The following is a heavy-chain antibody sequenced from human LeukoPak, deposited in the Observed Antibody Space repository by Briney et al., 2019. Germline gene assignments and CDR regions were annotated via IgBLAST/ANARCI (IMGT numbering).Heavy chain of an antibody. Sequence: SETLSLTCTVSGGSISNYYWSWIRQPAGKGLEWIGRIYTSGSTDYNPSLRGRVTMSVDTSKNQFSLKLSSVTAADTAVYYCVRSATYYYGSGSFYYFDYWDQGTLVTVSS. CDR2: IYTSGST. CDR3: VRSATYYYGSGSFYYFDY. J-gene: IGHJ4*02. D-gene: IGHD3-10*01. CDR1: GGSISNYY. V-gene: IGHV4-4*07.